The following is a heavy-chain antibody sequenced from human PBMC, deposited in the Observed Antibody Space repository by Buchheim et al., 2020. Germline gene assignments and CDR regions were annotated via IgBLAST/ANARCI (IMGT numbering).Heavy chain of an antibody. CDR1: GGSFSGYY. CDR2: INHSGST. V-gene: IGHV4-34*01. CDR3: ARYGVAGTLLYYFDY. J-gene: IGHJ4*02. D-gene: IGHD6-19*01. Sequence: QVQLQQWGAGLLKPSETLSLTCAVYGGSFSGYYWSWIRQPPGKGLEWIGEINHSGSTNYNPSLKSRVTITVDTSKNQFSLKLSSVTAADTAVYYCARYGVAGTLLYYFDYWDQGTL.